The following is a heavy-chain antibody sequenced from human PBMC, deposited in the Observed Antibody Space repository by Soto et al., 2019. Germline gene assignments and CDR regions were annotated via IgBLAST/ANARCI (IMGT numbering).Heavy chain of an antibody. CDR3: ARGGPDTEDAFDI. J-gene: IGHJ3*02. CDR2: INPSGGST. D-gene: IGHD3-22*01. CDR1: GYTFTSYG. Sequence: GASVKVSCKASGYTFTSYGISWVRQAPGQGLEWMGIINPSGGSTSYAQKFQGRVTMTRDTSTSTVYMELSSLRSEDTAVYYCARGGPDTEDAFDIWGQGTMVTVSS. V-gene: IGHV1-46*03.